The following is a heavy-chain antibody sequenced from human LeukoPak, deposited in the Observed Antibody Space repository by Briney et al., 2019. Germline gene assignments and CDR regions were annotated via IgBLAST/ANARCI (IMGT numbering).Heavy chain of an antibody. J-gene: IGHJ4*02. CDR1: GFRFSGHW. CDR2: IDGDGSGT. Sequence: GGSLRLSCAASGFRFSGHWMHWVRQAPGKGLVWVSRIDGDGSGTAYADSVKGRFTISRDNAKNTLFLQMNSLRAEDTAVYYCARDSDYGSRAFYMGFDYWGQGTVVTVSS. CDR3: ARDSDYGSRAFYMGFDY. D-gene: IGHD3-10*01. V-gene: IGHV3-74*03.